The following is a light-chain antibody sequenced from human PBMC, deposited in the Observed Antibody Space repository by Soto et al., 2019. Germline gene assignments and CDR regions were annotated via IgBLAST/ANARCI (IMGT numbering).Light chain of an antibody. CDR1: QAIGYW. CDR3: QQENSFPLT. CDR2: PAS. Sequence: DIQMTQSPSPVSASVGDRVTITCRARQAIGYWLAWYQQKPGKAPKLLIYPASNLQSGVPSRFSGSGSGTDFTLTISSLQPEDFAIYYCQQENSFPLTFGGGTKVEIK. J-gene: IGKJ4*01. V-gene: IGKV1-12*01.